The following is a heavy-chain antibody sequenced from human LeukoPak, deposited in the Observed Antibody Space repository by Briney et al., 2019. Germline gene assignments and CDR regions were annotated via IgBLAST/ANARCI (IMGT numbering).Heavy chain of an antibody. D-gene: IGHD2-15*01. CDR3: ARDGGEGYCSGGSCYLPFDY. J-gene: IGHJ4*02. Sequence: PSETLSLTCTVSGGSISSYYWSWIRQPPGKGLEWIGYIYYSGSTNYNPSLKSRVTISVDTSKNQFSLKLSSVTAADTAVYYCARDGGEGYCSGGSCYLPFDYWGQGTLVTASS. CDR1: GGSISSYY. V-gene: IGHV4-59*01. CDR2: IYYSGST.